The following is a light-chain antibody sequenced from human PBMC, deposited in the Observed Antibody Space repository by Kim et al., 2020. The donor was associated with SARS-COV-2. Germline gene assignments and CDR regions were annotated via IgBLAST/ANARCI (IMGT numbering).Light chain of an antibody. J-gene: IGLJ3*02. CDR3: QSYDSSNQV. V-gene: IGLV6-57*03. Sequence: NFMLTQPHSVSESPGKTITISCTRSSGSIASNHVQWYQQRPGSAPTTVIYEDNQRPSGVPDRFSGSIDSSSNSASLIISGLKTEDEADYSCQSYDSSNQVFGGGTKLTVL. CDR1: SGSIASNH. CDR2: EDN.